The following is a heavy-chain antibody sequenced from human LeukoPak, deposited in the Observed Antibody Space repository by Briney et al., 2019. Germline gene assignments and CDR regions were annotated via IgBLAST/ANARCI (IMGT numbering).Heavy chain of an antibody. CDR1: GYTFTGYY. Sequence: ASVKVSCKASGYTFTGYYMHWVRQAPGQGLEWMGGIIPIFGTANYAQKFQGRVTITADESTSTAYMELSSLRSEDTAVYYCARDSQWGQGTLVTVSS. V-gene: IGHV1-69*13. CDR3: ARDSQ. J-gene: IGHJ4*02. CDR2: IIPIFGTA.